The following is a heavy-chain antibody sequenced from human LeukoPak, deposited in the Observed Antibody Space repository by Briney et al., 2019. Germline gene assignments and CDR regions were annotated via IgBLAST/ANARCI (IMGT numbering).Heavy chain of an antibody. V-gene: IGHV4-59*12. J-gene: IGHJ6*02. CDR1: GGSISSYY. Sequence: SETLSLTCTVSGGSISSYYWSWIRQPPGKGLEWIGYIYYSGSTNYNPSLKSRVIISVDTSKNQFSLKLSSVTAADTAVYYCARSPCSSTSCYYYYGMDVWGQGTTVTVSS. CDR2: IYYSGST. D-gene: IGHD2-2*01. CDR3: ARSPCSSTSCYYYYGMDV.